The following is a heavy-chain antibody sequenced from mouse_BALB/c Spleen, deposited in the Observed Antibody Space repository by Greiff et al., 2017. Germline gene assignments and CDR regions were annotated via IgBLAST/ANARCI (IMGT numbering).Heavy chain of an antibody. CDR1: GFSLTSYG. V-gene: IGHV2-9*02. D-gene: IGHD2-14*01. CDR3: ARDRYDDYAMDY. J-gene: IGHJ3*01. CDR2: IWAGGST. Sequence: VKLQESGPGLVAPSQSLSITCTVSGFSLTSYGVHWVRQPPGKGLEWLGVIWAGGSTNYNSALMSRLSISKDNSKSQVFLKMNSLQTDDTAMYYCARDRYDDYAMDYWGQGTLVTVSA.